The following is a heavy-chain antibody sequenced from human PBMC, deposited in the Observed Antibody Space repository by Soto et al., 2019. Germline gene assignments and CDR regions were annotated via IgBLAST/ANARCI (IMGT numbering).Heavy chain of an antibody. D-gene: IGHD3-16*01. Sequence: GGSLRLSCAASGFTFSSYAMSWVRQAPGKGLEWVSAISGSGGSTYYADSVKGRFTISRDNSKNTLYLQMNSLRAEDTAVYYCAKDLLLVYYIWVRYPFDAFHFSGQTTILTLS. CDR1: GFTFSSYA. CDR3: AKDLLLVYYIWVRYPFDAFHF. J-gene: IGHJ3*01. CDR2: ISGSGGST. V-gene: IGHV3-23*01.